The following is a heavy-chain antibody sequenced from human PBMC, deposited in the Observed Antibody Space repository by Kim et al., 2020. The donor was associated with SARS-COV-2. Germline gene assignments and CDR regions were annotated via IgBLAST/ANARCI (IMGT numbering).Heavy chain of an antibody. J-gene: IGHJ6*02. D-gene: IGHD6-19*01. CDR2: IYSGGSST. V-gene: IGHV3-23*03. CDR3: VAHSPTSSSGWLSYYGMDV. Sequence: GGSLRLSCAASGFTFSSYAMSWVRQAPGKGLEWVSVIYSGGSSTYYADSVKGRFTISRDNSKNTLYLQMNSLRAEDTAVYYCVAHSPTSSSGWLSYYGMDVWGQGTTVTVSS. CDR1: GFTFSSYA.